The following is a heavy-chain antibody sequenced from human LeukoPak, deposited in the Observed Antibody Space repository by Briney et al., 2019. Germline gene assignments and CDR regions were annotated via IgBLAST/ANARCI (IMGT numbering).Heavy chain of an antibody. CDR3: ARASWYYDILTGYYQYDAFDI. CDR2: IRYGGRKK. D-gene: IGHD3-9*01. J-gene: IGHJ3*02. V-gene: IGHV3-30*02. CDR1: GITFSCYG. Sequence: GGFLSPSWAAAGITFSCYGMHVGRPAPGKGVERGAFIRYGGRKKYSAKSVKGRFTISRDNSKNTLYLQMNSLRAEDTAVYYCARASWYYDILTGYYQYDAFDIWGQGTIVTVSS.